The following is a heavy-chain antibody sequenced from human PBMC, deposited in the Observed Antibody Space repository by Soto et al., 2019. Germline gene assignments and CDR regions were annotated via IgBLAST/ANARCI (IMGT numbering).Heavy chain of an antibody. D-gene: IGHD4-17*01. CDR2: MNTKSGNT. J-gene: IGHJ4*02. V-gene: IGHV1-8*01. CDR1: GYTFTSYD. CDR3: ARTLYGDNVDY. Sequence: QVQLVQSGAEVKKPGASVKVSCEASGYTFTSYDINWVRQAAGQGLEWMGWMNTKSGNTGYAQKFQGRVTMTRNTSISTAYKELSSLRSEDTYLYYYARTLYGDNVDYWGQITLVTVSS.